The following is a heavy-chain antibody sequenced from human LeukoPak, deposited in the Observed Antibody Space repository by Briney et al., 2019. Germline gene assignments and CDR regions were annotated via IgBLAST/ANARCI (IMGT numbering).Heavy chain of an antibody. D-gene: IGHD6-13*01. Sequence: GGSLRLSCAASGFTFSSYAMSWVRQAPGKGLEWVSAISGSGGSTYYADSVKGRFTISRDNSKNTLYLQMNSLRAEDTAVYYCAKDGFGPSAAGTGIFDYWGQGTLVTVSS. J-gene: IGHJ4*02. CDR3: AKDGFGPSAAGTGIFDY. V-gene: IGHV3-23*01. CDR2: ISGSGGST. CDR1: GFTFSSYA.